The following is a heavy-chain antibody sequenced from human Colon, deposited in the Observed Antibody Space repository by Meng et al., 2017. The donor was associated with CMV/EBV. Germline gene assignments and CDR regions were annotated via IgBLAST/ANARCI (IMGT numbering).Heavy chain of an antibody. CDR3: AKDRRDCSGGGCYSHLDYYYYGMDF. CDR1: GFNLNTYS. V-gene: IGHV3-21*01. D-gene: IGHD2-15*01. Sequence: GESLKISCAASGFNLNTYSMNWLRQAPGRGLEWVASISISNSYIYYADSVKGRFTISRDNSKNTLYLQMNTLRGEDTAVYYCAKDRRDCSGGGCYSHLDYYYYGMDFWGRGTTVTVSS. J-gene: IGHJ6*02. CDR2: ISISNSYI.